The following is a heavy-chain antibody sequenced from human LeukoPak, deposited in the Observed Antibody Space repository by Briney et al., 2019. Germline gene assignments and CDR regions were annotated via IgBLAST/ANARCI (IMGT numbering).Heavy chain of an antibody. CDR2: ISGGDGTT. D-gene: IGHD3-3*01. J-gene: IGHJ6*02. V-gene: IGHV3-23*01. CDR1: GFPFSSYA. CDR3: AREPWSANYYYGMDV. Sequence: GGSLRLSCAASGFPFSSYAMSWVRQAPGKGLEWVSAISGGDGTTYYADSVKGRFAISRDNSKNTVFLQMSSLRAEDTAVYYCAREPWSANYYYGMDVWGQGTTVIVS.